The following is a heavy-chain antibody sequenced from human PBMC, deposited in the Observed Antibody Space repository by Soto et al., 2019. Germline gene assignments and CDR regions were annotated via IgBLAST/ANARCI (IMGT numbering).Heavy chain of an antibody. CDR2: IYTSGST. CDR3: ARTVGAAYYFHF. V-gene: IGHV4-4*07. D-gene: IGHD1-26*01. J-gene: IGHJ4*02. CDR1: RESITKYY. Sequence: PSETLSLTCTVSRESITKYYWSWIRQPAGKGLEWIGRIYTSGSTNYNPSLKSRVTMSIDTSNNHFSLSLKSVTAADTAMYYCARTVGAAYYFHFWGQGARVTVSS.